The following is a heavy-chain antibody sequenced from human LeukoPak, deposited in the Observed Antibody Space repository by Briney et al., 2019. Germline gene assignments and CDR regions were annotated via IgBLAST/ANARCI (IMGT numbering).Heavy chain of an antibody. CDR1: GFTLSSYG. J-gene: IGHJ4*02. CDR2: ILYDGSNK. CDR3: AKNSGSTAL. Sequence: PGRSLRLSCAASGFTLSSYGMHWVRQAPGKGLEWVALILYDGSNKYYADSVKGRFSISRDNSKNTLYLQMNSLRAEDTAVYYCAKNSGSTALWGQGTLVTVSS. V-gene: IGHV3-30*18. D-gene: IGHD1-26*01.